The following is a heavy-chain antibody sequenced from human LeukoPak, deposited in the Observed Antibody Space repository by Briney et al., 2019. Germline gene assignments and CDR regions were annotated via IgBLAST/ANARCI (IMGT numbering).Heavy chain of an antibody. J-gene: IGHJ4*02. CDR3: ARLSFSYYDSSGLNY. Sequence: GASVKVSCKASGYTFTSSGISWVRQAPGQGLEWMGRITPIFGTANYAQKFQGRVTITADKSTSTAYMELSSLRSEDTAVYYRARLSFSYYDSSGLNYWGQGTLVTVSS. D-gene: IGHD3-22*01. V-gene: IGHV1-69*06. CDR1: GYTFTSSG. CDR2: ITPIFGTA.